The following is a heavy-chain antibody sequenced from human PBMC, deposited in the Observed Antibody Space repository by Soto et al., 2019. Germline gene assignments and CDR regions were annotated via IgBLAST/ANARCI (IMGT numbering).Heavy chain of an antibody. J-gene: IGHJ5*02. Sequence: QVQLVESGGGVVQPGRSLRLSCAASGFTFSTYAMHWVRQAPGKGLEWVAVISYDGTNKYYADSVKGRFTISRDNSKNPLYLQMNSLRPEGTAKYYLAKDGLAYQLVPAWVEPWGQGTLVTVSS. CDR1: GFTFSTYA. V-gene: IGHV3-30-3*02. CDR3: AKDGLAYQLVPAWVEP. D-gene: IGHD2-2*01. CDR2: ISYDGTNK.